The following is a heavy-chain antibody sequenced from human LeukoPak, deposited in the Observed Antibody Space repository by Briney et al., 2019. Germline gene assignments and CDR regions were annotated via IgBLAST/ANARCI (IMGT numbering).Heavy chain of an antibody. V-gene: IGHV3-7*01. CDR3: ARMVFPYCTSTRCSDYYYYYMDV. CDR1: GFTFSGYW. CDR2: IKQDGSEK. Sequence: PGWSLRLSCAASGFTFSGYWMSWVRQAPGKGLEWVANIKQDGSEKYYVDSVKGRFTISRDNAKNSLYLHMNSLRAEDTAVYYCARMVFPYCTSTRCSDYYYYYMDVWGKGTTVTVS. D-gene: IGHD2-2*01. J-gene: IGHJ6*03.